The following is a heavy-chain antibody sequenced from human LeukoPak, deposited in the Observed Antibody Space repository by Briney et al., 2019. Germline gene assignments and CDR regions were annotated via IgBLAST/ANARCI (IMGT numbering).Heavy chain of an antibody. Sequence: ASVTVSCKASGYTFTSYGISWVRQAPGQGLEWMGWINPNSGGTNYAQKFQGRVTMTRDTSISTAYMELSRLRSDDTAVYYCARGGVRFLEWLVGTCDYWGQGTLVTVSS. CDR3: ARGGVRFLEWLVGTCDY. CDR1: GYTFTSYG. V-gene: IGHV1-2*02. CDR2: INPNSGGT. D-gene: IGHD3-3*01. J-gene: IGHJ4*02.